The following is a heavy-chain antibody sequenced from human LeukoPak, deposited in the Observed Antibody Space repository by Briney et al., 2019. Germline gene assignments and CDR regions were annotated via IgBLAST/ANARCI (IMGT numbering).Heavy chain of an antibody. V-gene: IGHV3-13*01. J-gene: IGHJ6*02. CDR3: ARVPVMMGGYGMDV. CDR1: GFTVSSYD. D-gene: IGHD2-21*01. CDR2: IGSAGDI. Sequence: GGSLRLSCAASGFTVSSYDMHWVRQIKGKGLEWVAGIGSAGDIYYADSGKGRFTVSRDSTRNSLYLRMNSLRAGDSAVYYCARVPVMMGGYGMDVWGQGTTVTVSS.